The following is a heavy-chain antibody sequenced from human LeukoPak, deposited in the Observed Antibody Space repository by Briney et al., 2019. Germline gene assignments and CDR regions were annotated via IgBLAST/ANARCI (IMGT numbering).Heavy chain of an antibody. V-gene: IGHV4-59*01. J-gene: IGHJ4*02. CDR3: ARAPSSSSWRIDY. CDR1: GGSISSYY. CDR2: IYYSGST. Sequence: PSETLSLTCTVSGGSISSYYWSWIRQPPGKGLEWIGYIYYSGSTNYNPSLESRVTISVDTSKNQFSLKLSSVTAADTAVYYCARAPSSSSWRIDYWGQGTLVTVSS. D-gene: IGHD6-13*01.